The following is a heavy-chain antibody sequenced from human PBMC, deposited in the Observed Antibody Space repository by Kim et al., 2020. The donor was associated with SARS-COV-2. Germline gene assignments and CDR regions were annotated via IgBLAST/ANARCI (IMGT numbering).Heavy chain of an antibody. D-gene: IGHD4-17*01. V-gene: IGHV1-8*01. J-gene: IGHJ6*02. Sequence: KFQGRVTMTRNTSISTAYMELSSLRSEDTAVYYCARGNGDYFYYYYGMDVWGQGTTVTVSS. CDR3: ARGNGDYFYYYYGMDV.